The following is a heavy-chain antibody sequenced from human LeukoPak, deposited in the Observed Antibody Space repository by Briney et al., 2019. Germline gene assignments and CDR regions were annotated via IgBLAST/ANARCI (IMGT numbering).Heavy chain of an antibody. CDR3: AKAITPLGYSSSWHSVDY. CDR2: ISGSGGST. J-gene: IGHJ4*02. Sequence: PGGSLRLSCAASGFTFSSYAMSWVRQAPGKGLEWVSAISGSGGSTYYADSVKGRFTISRDNSKNTLYLQMNSLRAEDTAVYYCAKAITPLGYSSSWHSVDYWGQGTLVTVSS. CDR1: GFTFSSYA. D-gene: IGHD6-13*01. V-gene: IGHV3-23*01.